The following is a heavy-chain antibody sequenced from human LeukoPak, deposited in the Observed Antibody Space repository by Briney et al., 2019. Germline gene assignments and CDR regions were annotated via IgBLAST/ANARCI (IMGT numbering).Heavy chain of an antibody. J-gene: IGHJ5*02. CDR3: ARGDNNFDWFDP. D-gene: IGHD4-11*01. Sequence: GGPLRISCAASGFTFDTYSMNWVRQAPGKGLEWVSSITGRSSSIYYTDSVKGRFTISRDNAQNSLYLQMNSLRAEDTAVYYCARGDNNFDWFDPWGQGTLVTVSS. CDR1: GFTFDTYS. V-gene: IGHV3-21*01. CDR2: ITGRSSSI.